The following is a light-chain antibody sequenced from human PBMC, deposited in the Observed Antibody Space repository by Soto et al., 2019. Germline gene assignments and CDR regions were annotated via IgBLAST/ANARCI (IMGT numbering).Light chain of an antibody. Sequence: DIVLTQSPLSLPVTPGEPASISCRSSQSLLHSNGNIYLDWYLQKPGQSPQLLIYLGSIRASGVPDRYSGSGLGTDFTRKITRVEAEDVGVYYCMQAIQAPRTSGLGTKVEIK. CDR2: LGS. V-gene: IGKV2-28*01. CDR1: QSLLHSNGNIY. J-gene: IGKJ1*01. CDR3: MQAIQAPRT.